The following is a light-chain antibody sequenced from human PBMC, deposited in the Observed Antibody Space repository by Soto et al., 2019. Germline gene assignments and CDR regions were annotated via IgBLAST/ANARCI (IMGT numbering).Light chain of an antibody. CDR3: SSYTSSSTYV. CDR1: SSDVGGYNY. Sequence: QSALTQPASVSGSPGQSFTISCTGTSSDVGGYNYVSWYQQHPGKAPKLMIYEVSNRPSGVSNRFSGSKSGNTASLTISGLQAEDEADYYCSSYTSSSTYVFGIGTKVTVL. V-gene: IGLV2-14*01. CDR2: EVS. J-gene: IGLJ1*01.